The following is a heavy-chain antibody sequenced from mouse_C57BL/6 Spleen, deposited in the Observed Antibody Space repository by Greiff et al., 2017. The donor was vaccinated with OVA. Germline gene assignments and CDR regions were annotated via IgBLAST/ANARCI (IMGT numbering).Heavy chain of an antibody. CDR2: IYPGSGST. CDR3: AKERAYSINYYD. J-gene: IGHJ2*01. V-gene: IGHV1-55*01. CDR1: GYTFTSYW. D-gene: IGHD2-5*01. Sequence: VQLQQPGAELVKPGASVTMSCKASGYTFTSYWITWVKQRPGQGLEWIGAIYPGSGSTNYNEKFKSKAILTVDTSSSTAYMQLSSLTSDDSAVYSCAKERAYSINYYDWGQGTTLTVSS.